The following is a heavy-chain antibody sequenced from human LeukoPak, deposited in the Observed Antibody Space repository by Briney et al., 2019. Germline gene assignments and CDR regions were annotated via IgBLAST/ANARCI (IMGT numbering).Heavy chain of an antibody. Sequence: GGSLRLSCAASGFTFSSYCMHWVRQAPGKGLEWVAVISYDGSNKYYADSVKGRFTISRDNSKNTLYLQMNSLRAEDTAVYYCAKVVVVVAATRAEYFDYWGQGTLVTVSS. CDR1: GFTFSSYC. J-gene: IGHJ4*02. CDR3: AKVVVVVAATRAEYFDY. CDR2: ISYDGSNK. D-gene: IGHD2-15*01. V-gene: IGHV3-30*18.